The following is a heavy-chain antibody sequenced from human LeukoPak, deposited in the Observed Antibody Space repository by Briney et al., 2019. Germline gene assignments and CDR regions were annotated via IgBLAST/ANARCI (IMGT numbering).Heavy chain of an antibody. V-gene: IGHV3-30*03. CDR1: GFTFSSYG. CDR3: ARGGDGYNYDYYYGMDV. CDR2: ISYDGSNK. D-gene: IGHD5-24*01. J-gene: IGHJ6*02. Sequence: PGGSLRLSCAASGFTFSSYGMHWVRQAPGKGLEWVAVISYDGSNKYYADSVKGRFTISRDNSKNTLYLQMNSLRAEDTAVYYCARGGDGYNYDYYYGMDVWGQGTTVTVSS.